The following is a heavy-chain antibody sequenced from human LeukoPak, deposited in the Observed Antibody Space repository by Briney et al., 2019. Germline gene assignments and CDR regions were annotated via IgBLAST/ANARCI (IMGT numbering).Heavy chain of an antibody. D-gene: IGHD2-15*01. CDR2: ISGSAGST. CDR3: AVTGDCSGGSCTPEHYYYYMDV. V-gene: IGHV3-23*01. CDR1: GFTFSRYA. J-gene: IGHJ6*03. Sequence: GGSLRLSCAASGFTFSRYAMSWVRQAPGKGLEWVSAISGSAGSTYYADSVKGRFTISRDNSKNTLYLQMNSLRSEDTAVYYCAVTGDCSGGSCTPEHYYYYMDVWGKGTTVTVSS.